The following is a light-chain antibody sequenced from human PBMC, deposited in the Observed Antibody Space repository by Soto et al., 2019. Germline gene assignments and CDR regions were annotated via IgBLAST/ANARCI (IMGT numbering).Light chain of an antibody. Sequence: QSPETLSGSPGEGATLNCRASENIYTTLAWYQQKPGQAPRLLFYGASTRATGLPARFSGTGSGTEFTLTINSLQAEDSAVYYCQQYYNWPRTFGQGTRLEI. CDR2: GAS. J-gene: IGKJ5*01. CDR1: ENIYTT. CDR3: QQYYNWPRT. V-gene: IGKV3-15*01.